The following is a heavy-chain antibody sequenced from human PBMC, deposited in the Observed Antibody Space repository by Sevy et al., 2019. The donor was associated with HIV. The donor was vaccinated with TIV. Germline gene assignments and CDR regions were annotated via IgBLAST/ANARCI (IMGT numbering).Heavy chain of an antibody. CDR3: ARGPLVSPEYCSGGTCPTIDY. CDR2: VSQSGSA. Sequence: SETLSLTYAVSGVSFSDYYWAWIRQPPGKGLERIGEVSQSGSANYHPSLRIRGIMSLGTSNNHFRLKLASVTAADTAVYYCARGPLVSPEYCSGGTCPTIDYWGQGTLVTVSS. D-gene: IGHD2-15*01. J-gene: IGHJ4*02. CDR1: GVSFSDYY. V-gene: IGHV4-34*01.